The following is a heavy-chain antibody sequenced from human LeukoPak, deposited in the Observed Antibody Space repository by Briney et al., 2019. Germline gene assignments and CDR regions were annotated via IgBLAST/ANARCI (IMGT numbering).Heavy chain of an antibody. V-gene: IGHV5-51*01. J-gene: IGHJ5*02. CDR3: ARLDPPRETINWFDP. CDR2: IYPGDSDL. Sequence: GESLKISCKGSGYTFTSYWIAWVRQMPGKGLEWMGIIYPGDSDLRYSPSFQGQVTISADKSISTAYLQWSSLKASDTAMYYCARLDPPRETINWFDPWGQGTLVTVSS. CDR1: GYTFTSYW.